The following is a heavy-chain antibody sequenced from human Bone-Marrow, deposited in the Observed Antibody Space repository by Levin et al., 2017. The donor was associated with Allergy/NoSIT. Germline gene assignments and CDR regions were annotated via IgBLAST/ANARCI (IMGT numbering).Heavy chain of an antibody. V-gene: IGHV4-31*03. Sequence: LRLSCTVSGGSISGGGYYWSWIRQHPGKGLEWIGYIYYSGNTYYNPSLKSRVIISVVTSKNQLSLKLTSVTVAETGVYYCAGFNGYDFDYWGQGTLVTVSS. CDR2: IYYSGNT. D-gene: IGHD5-12*01. CDR3: AGFNGYDFDY. J-gene: IGHJ4*02. CDR1: GGSISGGGYY.